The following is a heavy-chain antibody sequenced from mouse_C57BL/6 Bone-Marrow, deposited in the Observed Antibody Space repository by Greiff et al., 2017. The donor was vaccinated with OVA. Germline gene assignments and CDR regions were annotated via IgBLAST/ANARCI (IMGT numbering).Heavy chain of an antibody. J-gene: IGHJ3*01. V-gene: IGHV1-12*01. CDR1: GYTFTSYN. Sequence: LQQSGAELVRPGASVKMSCKASGYTFTSYNMHWVKQTPRQGLEWIGAIYPGNGDTSYNQKFKGKATLTVDKSSSTAYMQLSSLTSEDSAVYFCARWNYGSSYAWFAYWGQGTLVTVSA. D-gene: IGHD1-1*01. CDR3: ARWNYGSSYAWFAY. CDR2: IYPGNGDT.